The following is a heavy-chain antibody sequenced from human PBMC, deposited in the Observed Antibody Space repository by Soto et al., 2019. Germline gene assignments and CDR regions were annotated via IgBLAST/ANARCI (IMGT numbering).Heavy chain of an antibody. CDR2: IYYSGST. CDR3: ARVNTSYCSGGSCYFHFDY. J-gene: IGHJ4*02. D-gene: IGHD2-15*01. V-gene: IGHV4-59*12. Sequence: SETLSLTCTVSGGSISSYYWSWIRQPPGKGLEWIGYIYYSGSTNYNPSLKSRVTISVDTSKNQFSLKLSSVTAADTAVYYCARVNTSYCSGGSCYFHFDYWRQGTLVTVSS. CDR1: GGSISSYY.